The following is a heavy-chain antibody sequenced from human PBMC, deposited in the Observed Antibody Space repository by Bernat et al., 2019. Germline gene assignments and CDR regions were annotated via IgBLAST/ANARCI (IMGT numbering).Heavy chain of an antibody. J-gene: IGHJ4*02. Sequence: QVQLVQSGAEVKKPGASVKVSCKASGYTFTSFDINCVRQATGQGLEWMGWMNPNGGNTGYAQNFQGRVTMTRNTSISTAYMELSSLRSEDTAVYYCARGGGSYPRWQFDYWGQGTLVTVSS. CDR2: MNPNGGNT. V-gene: IGHV1-8*01. CDR1: GYTFTSFD. D-gene: IGHD1-26*01. CDR3: ARGGGSYPRWQFDY.